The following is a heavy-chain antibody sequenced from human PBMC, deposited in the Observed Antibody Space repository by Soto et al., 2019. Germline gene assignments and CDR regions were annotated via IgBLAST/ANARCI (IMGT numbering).Heavy chain of an antibody. D-gene: IGHD6-6*01. J-gene: IGHJ5*02. Sequence: PSETLSLTCTVSGGSISSSSYYWGWIRQPPGKGLEWIGSIYYSGSTYYNPSLKSRVTISVDTSKNQFSLKLSSVTAADTAVYYCARLMLSSSSWFDPWGQGTLVTVSS. CDR3: ARLMLSSSSWFDP. V-gene: IGHV4-39*01. CDR1: GGSISSSSYY. CDR2: IYYSGST.